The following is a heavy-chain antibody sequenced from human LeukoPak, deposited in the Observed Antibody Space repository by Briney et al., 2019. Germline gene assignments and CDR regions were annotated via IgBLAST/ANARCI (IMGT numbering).Heavy chain of an antibody. CDR2: IYYSGST. Sequence: SETLSLTCTVSGGSISSHYWSWIRQPPGKGLEWIGYIYYSGSTNYNPSLRSRVTISVDTSKNQFSLKLSSVTAADTAVYYCARVGGYYHWFDPWGQGTLVTVSS. D-gene: IGHD3-22*01. CDR3: ARVGGYYHWFDP. J-gene: IGHJ5*02. CDR1: GGSISSHY. V-gene: IGHV4-59*11.